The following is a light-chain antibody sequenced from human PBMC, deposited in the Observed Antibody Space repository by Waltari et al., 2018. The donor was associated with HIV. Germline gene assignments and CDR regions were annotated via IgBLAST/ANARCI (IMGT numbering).Light chain of an antibody. CDR1: QSVLYISNNQNY. CDR3: QQYFVTPFT. V-gene: IGKV4-1*01. Sequence: DIVMTQSPDSLPVSLGERATINCKSSQSVLYISNNQNYLAWYHQKPGQPPKLLIYWASTRESGVPDRFSGSGSGTDFTLTISSLQAEDVAVYYCQQYFVTPFTFGGGTKIQIK. CDR2: WAS. J-gene: IGKJ4*01.